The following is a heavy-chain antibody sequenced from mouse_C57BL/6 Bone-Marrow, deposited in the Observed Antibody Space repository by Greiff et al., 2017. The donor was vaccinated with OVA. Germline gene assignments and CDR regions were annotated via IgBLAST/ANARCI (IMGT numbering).Heavy chain of an antibody. D-gene: IGHD2-3*01. CDR2: ILPGSGST. Sequence: VKLMESGAELMKPGASVKLSCKATGYTFTGYWIEWVKQRPGHGLEWIGEILPGSGSTNYNEKFKGKATFTADTSSNTAYMQLSSLTTEDSAIYYCARKDGYYEAYWGQGTLVTVSA. CDR3: ARKDGYYEAY. V-gene: IGHV1-9*01. CDR1: GYTFTGYW. J-gene: IGHJ3*01.